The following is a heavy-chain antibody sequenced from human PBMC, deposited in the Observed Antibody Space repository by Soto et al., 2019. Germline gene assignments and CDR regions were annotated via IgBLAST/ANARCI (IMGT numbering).Heavy chain of an antibody. CDR2: INPNSGGT. D-gene: IGHD3-10*01. CDR1: GYTFTGYY. Sequence: ASVKVSCKASGYTFTGYYMHWVRQAPGQGLEWMGWINPNSGGTNYAQKFQGWVTMTRDTSISTAYMELSRLRSDDTAVYYCARDNWSGSSYYYYGMDVWGQGTTVTVS. V-gene: IGHV1-2*04. CDR3: ARDNWSGSSYYYYGMDV. J-gene: IGHJ6*02.